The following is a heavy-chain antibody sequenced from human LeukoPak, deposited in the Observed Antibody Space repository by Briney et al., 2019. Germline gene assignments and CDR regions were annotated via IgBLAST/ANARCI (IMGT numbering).Heavy chain of an antibody. CDR1: GFTFIAYA. D-gene: IGHD4-17*01. CDR2: IRGGGTSE. V-gene: IGHV3-23*01. J-gene: IGHJ3*02. Sequence: GGSLRLSCTASGFTFIAYAMMWVRQAQGKGPEWVSAIRGGGTSEFYADSVKGRFRISRDNSKDTLFLQMNSLRAEDTAVYYCARDPNGDYIGAFDMWGPGTMVTVSS. CDR3: ARDPNGDYIGAFDM.